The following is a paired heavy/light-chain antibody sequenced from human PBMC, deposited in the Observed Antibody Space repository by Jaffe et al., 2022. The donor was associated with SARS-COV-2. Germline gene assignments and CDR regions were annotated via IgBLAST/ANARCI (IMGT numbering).Heavy chain of an antibody. CDR2: ISGTKSDV. V-gene: IGHV3-21*01. CDR3: ARDLDYGLGSYFFDQ. D-gene: IGHD3-10*01. CDR1: GFAFSSYS. Sequence: EVQLVESGGGLVKPGGSLRLSCAASGFAFSSYSMNWVRQAPGKGLEWVSTISGTKSDVYYADSVKGRFTISRDTAKNSLELQMNNLRAEDTAVYYCARDLDYGLGSYFFDQWGPGTLVTVSS. J-gene: IGHJ4*02.
Light chain of an antibody. CDR2: AAS. V-gene: IGKV1-12*01. CDR3: QQSNRFPLT. J-gene: IGKJ4*01. CDR1: QGIRTW. Sequence: DIQMTQSPSSVSASVGDRVTITCRASQGIRTWVAWYQQKPGKAPKVLIYAASTLLTGVPSRFSGSGSGTDFTLTISSLQPEDFATYYCQQSNRFPLTFGGGTKVEIK.